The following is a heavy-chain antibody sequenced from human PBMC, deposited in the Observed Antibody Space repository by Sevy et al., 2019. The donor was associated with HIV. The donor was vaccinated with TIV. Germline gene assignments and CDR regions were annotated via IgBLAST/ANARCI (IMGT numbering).Heavy chain of an antibody. CDR1: GFTFSAYG. D-gene: IGHD6-6*01. V-gene: IGHV3-30*02. CDR3: AKDLTVRYSTSSVDFDY. J-gene: IGHJ4*02. Sequence: GGSLRLSCTASGFTFSAYGMHWVRQAPGKGLEWVAVIRYDGSTKYYADSVKGRFTISRDNSKNTLFLQLNNLRVEDTAVYYCAKDLTVRYSTSSVDFDYWGQGSLVTVSS. CDR2: IRYDGSTK.